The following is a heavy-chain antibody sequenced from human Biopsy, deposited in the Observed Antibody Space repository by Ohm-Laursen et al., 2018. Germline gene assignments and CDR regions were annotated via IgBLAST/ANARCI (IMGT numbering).Heavy chain of an antibody. V-gene: IGHV4-39*07. CDR3: ARDSGILNYGNFKYYHYYGMDV. CDR1: GGSISNNNYY. Sequence: SETLSLTCIVSGGSISNNNYYWGWIRQPPGKGLEWIGSIFYRGSTHYKPSLKSRVNISVDTSKNQFSLKLNSVTAADTAVYYCARDSGILNYGNFKYYHYYGMDVWGQGTKVTVSS. CDR2: IFYRGST. D-gene: IGHD4-11*01. J-gene: IGHJ6*02.